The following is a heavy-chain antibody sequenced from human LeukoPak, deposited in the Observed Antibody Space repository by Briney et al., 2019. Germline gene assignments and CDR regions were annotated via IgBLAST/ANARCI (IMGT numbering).Heavy chain of an antibody. D-gene: IGHD4-17*01. J-gene: IGHJ4*02. Sequence: ASVRVSCKASGYTFTSNDINWVRQATGQWLEWMGWMNPNSGNTGYAQKFQGRVTMTRNTSISTAYMELSSLRSEDTAVYYCARGQSDYGDYGFDYWGQGTLVTVSS. V-gene: IGHV1-8*01. CDR3: ARGQSDYGDYGFDY. CDR1: GYTFTSND. CDR2: MNPNSGNT.